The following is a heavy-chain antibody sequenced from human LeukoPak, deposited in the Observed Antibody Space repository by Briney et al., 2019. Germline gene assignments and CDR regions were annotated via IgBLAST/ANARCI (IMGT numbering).Heavy chain of an antibody. V-gene: IGHV3-7*03. CDR3: ATYSSNDRKDAFDM. Sequence: GGSLSLSRAASRLIHRSYWMSGVRQPAGRGLEGVADITQDGREKYYVDFLKDRLTNSRGNAKHSLYLQMNSLRAEDTAMYYCATYSSNDRKDAFDMWGQGTMVTVSS. D-gene: IGHD5-12*01. CDR2: ITQDGREK. CDR1: RLIHRSYW. J-gene: IGHJ3*02.